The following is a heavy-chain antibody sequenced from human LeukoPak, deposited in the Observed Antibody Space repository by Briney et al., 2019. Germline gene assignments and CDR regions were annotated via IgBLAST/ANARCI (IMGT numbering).Heavy chain of an antibody. D-gene: IGHD5-12*01. J-gene: IGHJ4*02. CDR1: GYTFTGYY. Sequence: ASVKVSCKASGYTFTGYYMHWVRQAPGQGLEWMGWINPNSGGTNYAQKFQGRVTMTRDTSISTAYMELSRLRSDDTAVYYCARVAYSGYDFRGTFDYWGQGTLVTVSS. V-gene: IGHV1-2*02. CDR2: INPNSGGT. CDR3: ARVAYSGYDFRGTFDY.